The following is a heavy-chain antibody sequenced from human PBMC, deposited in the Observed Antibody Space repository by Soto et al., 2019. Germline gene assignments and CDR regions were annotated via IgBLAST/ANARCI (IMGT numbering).Heavy chain of an antibody. Sequence: EVQLLESGGGLVQPGGSLRLSCAASGFTFSSYAMSWVRQAPGKGLEWVSAISGSGGSTYYADSVKGRFTISRDNSKNPLDLQMNSLRAEDTGVYYCAKGRGNCGWYPLNGDYWGQGTLVTVSS. J-gene: IGHJ4*02. CDR1: GFTFSSYA. CDR3: AKGRGNCGWYPLNGDY. CDR2: ISGSGGST. D-gene: IGHD6-19*01. V-gene: IGHV3-23*01.